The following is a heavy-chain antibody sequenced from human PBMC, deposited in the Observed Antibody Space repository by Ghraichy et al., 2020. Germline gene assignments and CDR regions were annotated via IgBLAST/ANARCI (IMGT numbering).Heavy chain of an antibody. CDR3: ARGSYYYGSGSYRGYNWFDP. CDR2: INHSGST. D-gene: IGHD3-10*01. CDR1: GGSFSGYY. V-gene: IGHV4-34*01. J-gene: IGHJ5*02. Sequence: SQTLSLTCAVYGGSFSGYYWSWIRQPPGKGLEWIGEINHSGSTNYNPSLKSRVTISVDTSKNQFSLKLSSVTAADTAVYYCARGSYYYGSGSYRGYNWFDPWGQGTLVTVSS.